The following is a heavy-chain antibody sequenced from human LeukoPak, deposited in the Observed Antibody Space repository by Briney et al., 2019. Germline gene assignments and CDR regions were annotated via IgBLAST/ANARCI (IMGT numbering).Heavy chain of an antibody. V-gene: IGHV4-61*01. Sequence: SETLSLTCTVSDDSVSSDNYYWSWIRQPPGKGLEWIGYVYYSGSTNYNPSLKSRVTISVDTSKNQFSLKLSSVTAADTAVYFCARRKAVRPRDYYFDYWGQETLVTVSS. CDR3: ARRKAVRPRDYYFDY. CDR2: VYYSGST. D-gene: IGHD6-6*01. J-gene: IGHJ4*02. CDR1: DDSVSSDNYY.